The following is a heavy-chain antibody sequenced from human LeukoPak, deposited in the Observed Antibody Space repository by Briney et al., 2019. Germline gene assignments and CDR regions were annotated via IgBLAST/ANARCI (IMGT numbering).Heavy chain of an antibody. J-gene: IGHJ6*03. V-gene: IGHV3-7*01. D-gene: IGHD2-2*01. Sequence: GGSPRLSCAVSGFTFTNYWMSWARQSPGKGLEWVANIYLDGSRAYYVDSVKGRFTISRDNAKNSLFLQMNSLSAEDTAVYYCGRAGPVTKDHFMDVWGKGTTVTVSS. CDR3: GRAGPVTKDHFMDV. CDR2: IYLDGSRA. CDR1: GFTFTNYW.